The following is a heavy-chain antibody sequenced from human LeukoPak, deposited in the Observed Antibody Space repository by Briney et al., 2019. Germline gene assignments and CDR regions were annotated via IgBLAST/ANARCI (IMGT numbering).Heavy chain of an antibody. J-gene: IGHJ4*02. CDR3: AKGGSSWARFDD. D-gene: IGHD6-13*01. Sequence: GGSLRLSCAASGLTFSNFAMSWVRQAPGKGLAWVSTISSSGGSTYYADSVKGRFTISRDNSKNTLHLQMDSLRAEDTAVYYCAKGGSSWARFDDWGQGTLVTVSS. CDR2: ISSSGGST. CDR1: GLTFSNFA. V-gene: IGHV3-23*01.